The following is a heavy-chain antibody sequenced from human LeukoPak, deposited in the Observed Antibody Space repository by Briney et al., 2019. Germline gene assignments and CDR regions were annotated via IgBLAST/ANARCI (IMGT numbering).Heavy chain of an antibody. V-gene: IGHV5-51*01. CDR2: IYPGDSDT. J-gene: IGHJ5*02. CDR1: GYSFTSYW. CDR3: ARRGNGGAAHQNNWFDP. D-gene: IGHD6-6*01. Sequence: GEALKISCKGSGYSFTSYWMGRVRQMPGKGLEWMGSIYPGDSDTRYSTSFQGQVTISADKSISTAYLQWSSLKASDTAMYYCARRGNGGAAHQNNWFDPWGQGTLVTVSS.